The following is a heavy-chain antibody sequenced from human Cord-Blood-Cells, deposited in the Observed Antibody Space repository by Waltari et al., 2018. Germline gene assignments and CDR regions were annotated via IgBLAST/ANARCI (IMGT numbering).Heavy chain of an antibody. CDR2: IYYSGST. CDR3: ARADSSSSWYLNY. D-gene: IGHD6-13*01. J-gene: IGHJ4*02. V-gene: IGHV4-59*01. CDR1: GGSISSYY. Sequence: QVQLQESGPGLVKPSETLSLTCTVSGGSISSYYWIWIRQPPGKGLEWIGYIYYSGSTNYNPSLKSRVTISVDTSKNQFSLKLSSVTAADTAVYYCARADSSSSWYLNYWGQGTLVTVSS.